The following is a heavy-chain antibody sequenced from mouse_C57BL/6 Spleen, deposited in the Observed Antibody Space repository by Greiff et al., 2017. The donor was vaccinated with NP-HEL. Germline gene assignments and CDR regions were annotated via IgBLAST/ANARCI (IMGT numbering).Heavy chain of an antibody. CDR3: ARSGDLITTVVEDMDY. Sequence: QVQLKESGAELMKPGASVKLSCKATGYTFTGYWIEWVKQRPGHGLEWIGEILPGSGSTNYNEKFKGKATFTADTSSNTAYMQLSSLTTEDSAIYYCARSGDLITTVVEDMDYWGQGTSVTVSS. J-gene: IGHJ4*01. CDR2: ILPGSGST. V-gene: IGHV1-9*01. CDR1: GYTFTGYW. D-gene: IGHD1-1*01.